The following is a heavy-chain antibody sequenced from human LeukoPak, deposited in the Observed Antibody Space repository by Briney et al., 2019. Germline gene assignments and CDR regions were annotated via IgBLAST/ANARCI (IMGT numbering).Heavy chain of an antibody. V-gene: IGHV1-2*02. CDR3: ASGLWFGDYYMDV. D-gene: IGHD3-10*01. CDR1: GYTFTGYY. J-gene: IGHJ6*03. CDR2: INPNSAGT. Sequence: ASVKVSCKASGYTFTGYYMHWVRQAPGQGLEWMGWINPNSAGTNYAQKFPGRVTMTRDTSISTAYIELSRLRSDDTAVYYCASGLWFGDYYMDVWGKGTTVTVSS.